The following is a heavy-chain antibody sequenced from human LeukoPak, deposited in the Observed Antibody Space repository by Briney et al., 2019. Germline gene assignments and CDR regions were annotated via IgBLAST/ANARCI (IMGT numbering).Heavy chain of an antibody. Sequence: PSETLSLACTVSGGSIYSTTFYWGWIRQPPGKGLEWIGSMYYDGSTYHNPSLKSRVTISVDTSNNQFSLKLTFVTAADTAVYFCARRSDSGSDDGEDYFDHWGQGTLVTVSS. CDR3: ARRSDSGSDDGEDYFDH. V-gene: IGHV4-39*01. CDR1: GGSIYSTTFY. CDR2: MYYDGST. J-gene: IGHJ4*02. D-gene: IGHD1-26*01.